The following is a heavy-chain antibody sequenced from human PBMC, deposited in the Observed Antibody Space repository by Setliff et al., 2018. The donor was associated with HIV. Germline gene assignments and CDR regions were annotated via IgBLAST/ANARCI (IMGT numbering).Heavy chain of an antibody. J-gene: IGHJ4*02. D-gene: IGHD2-2*01. CDR3: ARLRLFSSALDY. V-gene: IGHV3-30*03. Sequence: GGSLRLSCAASGFTFSNYGMHWVRQAPGKGLEWVALISFDGSTKSYADSVKGRFTISRDNSKNTLYLQVNSLRAEDTAVYYCARLRLFSSALDYWGQGTLVTVSS. CDR2: ISFDGSTK. CDR1: GFTFSNYG.